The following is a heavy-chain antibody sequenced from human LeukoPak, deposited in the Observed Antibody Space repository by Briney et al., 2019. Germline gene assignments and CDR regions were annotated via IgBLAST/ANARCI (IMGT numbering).Heavy chain of an antibody. J-gene: IGHJ4*02. Sequence: VASVKVSCKASGYTFTSYGISWVRQAPGQGLEWMGWISAYNGNTNYAQKLQGRVTMTTDTSTSTAYMELRSLRSDDTAVYYCARDVRYGDYDSPDYWGQGTLVTVSS. D-gene: IGHD4-17*01. V-gene: IGHV1-18*01. CDR2: ISAYNGNT. CDR1: GYTFTSYG. CDR3: ARDVRYGDYDSPDY.